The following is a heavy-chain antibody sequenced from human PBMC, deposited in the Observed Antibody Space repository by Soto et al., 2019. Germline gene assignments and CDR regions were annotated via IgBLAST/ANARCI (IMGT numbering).Heavy chain of an antibody. J-gene: IGHJ4*02. CDR1: GFTFSSYW. Sequence: GGSLRLSCAASGFTFSSYWMSWVRQAPGKXLEWVANIKQDGSEKYYVDSVKGRFTISRDNAKNSLYLQMNSLRAEDTAVYYCASLTRPYYYDSSGPYYFDYWGQGTLVTVSS. CDR2: IKQDGSEK. V-gene: IGHV3-7*01. CDR3: ASLTRPYYYDSSGPYYFDY. D-gene: IGHD3-22*01.